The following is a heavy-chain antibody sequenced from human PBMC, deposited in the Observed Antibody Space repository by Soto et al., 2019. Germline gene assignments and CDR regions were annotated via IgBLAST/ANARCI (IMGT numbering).Heavy chain of an antibody. J-gene: IGHJ5*02. V-gene: IGHV4-39*01. CDR1: CDSISSSDFD. Sequence: TLSLTCTVSCDSISSSDFDCGWSRQPPGKGLEWIGTIYSSGNTYYNPSLKSRVTISVDTSKNQFSLRLTSVTASDTAVYHCGRGGVPNVGWFDPWGQGTLVTVSS. D-gene: IGHD3-16*01. CDR2: IYSSGNT. CDR3: GRGGVPNVGWFDP.